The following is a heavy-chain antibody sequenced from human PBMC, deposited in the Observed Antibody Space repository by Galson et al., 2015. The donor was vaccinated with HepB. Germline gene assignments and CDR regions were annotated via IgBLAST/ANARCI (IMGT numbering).Heavy chain of an antibody. Sequence: SVKVSCKASGYTFNTYAMNWVRQAPGQGLEWMGWININTGNPTYAQGFTGRFVFSLDTSVSTAYLQISSLKAEDTAVYYCARDRVSGSHFFDYWGQGTLVTVSS. J-gene: IGHJ4*02. CDR1: GYTFNTYA. V-gene: IGHV7-4-1*02. D-gene: IGHD2-15*01. CDR3: ARDRVSGSHFFDY. CDR2: ININTGNP.